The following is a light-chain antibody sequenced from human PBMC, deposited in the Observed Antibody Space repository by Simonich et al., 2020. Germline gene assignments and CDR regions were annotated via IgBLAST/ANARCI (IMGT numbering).Light chain of an antibody. CDR2: EGS. J-gene: IGLJ2*01. CDR1: NSDVGGYNY. CDR3: SSYAGSNNVV. Sequence: QSALTQPPSASGSPGQSVTISCTGTNSDVGGYNYVSWYQQHPGKAPKLMIYEGSKRPSGVPDRFSGSKSGNTASLTVSGLQAEDEADYYCSSYAGSNNVVFGGGTKLTVL. V-gene: IGLV2-8*01.